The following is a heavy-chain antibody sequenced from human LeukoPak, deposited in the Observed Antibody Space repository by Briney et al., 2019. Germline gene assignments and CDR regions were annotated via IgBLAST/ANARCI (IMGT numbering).Heavy chain of an antibody. CDR1: GYTFTSYA. D-gene: IGHD1-26*01. J-gene: IGHJ3*02. V-gene: IGHV1-3*01. Sequence: RASVKVSCKASGYTFTSYAIHWMRQAPGQRLEWMGWINAGNGNTKYSQKFQGRVTITTDESTSTAYMELSSLRSEDTAVYYCARRTWELQVLAAFDIWGQGTMVTVSS. CDR2: INAGNGNT. CDR3: ARRTWELQVLAAFDI.